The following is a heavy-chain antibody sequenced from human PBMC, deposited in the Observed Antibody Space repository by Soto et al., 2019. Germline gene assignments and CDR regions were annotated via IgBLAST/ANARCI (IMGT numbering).Heavy chain of an antibody. D-gene: IGHD1-26*01. V-gene: IGHV3-23*01. CDR1: GFTFSSYA. CDR2: ISGSGGST. J-gene: IGHJ4*02. Sequence: WGSLRLSCAASGFTFSSYAMSWVRQAPGKGLEWVSAISGSGGSTYYADSVKGRFTISRDNSKNTLYLQMNSLRAEDTAVYYCAKDRLSGSCYFDYWGQGTLVTVSS. CDR3: AKDRLSGSCYFDY.